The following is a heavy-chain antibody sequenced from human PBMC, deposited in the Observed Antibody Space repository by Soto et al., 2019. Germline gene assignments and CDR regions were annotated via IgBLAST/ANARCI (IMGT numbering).Heavy chain of an antibody. V-gene: IGHV2-5*02. CDR2: IYWDDDK. D-gene: IGHD3-10*01. J-gene: IGHJ5*02. CDR3: AHGSRVKVRGSFGRFDP. Sequence: QITLKESGPTLVKPTQTLTLTCTFSGFSLSTSGVGVGWIRQPPGKALEWLALIYWDDDKRYSPSLKSRLTITKDTSKNQVVLTMTNMDPVDTAKYYCAHGSRVKVRGSFGRFDPWGQGTLVTVSS. CDR1: GFSLSTSGVG.